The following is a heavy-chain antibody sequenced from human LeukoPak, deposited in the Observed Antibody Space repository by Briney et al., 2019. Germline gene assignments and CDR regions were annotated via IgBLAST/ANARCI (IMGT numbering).Heavy chain of an antibody. V-gene: IGHV4-34*01. CDR3: ARTLDGYNSGYFDY. CDR1: GGPFSGYY. J-gene: IGHJ4*02. Sequence: SETVSLTCAVYGGPFSGYYGRWIRQPPGKGGEGIGEINHRGSTNYNPSLKSRVTISVDTSKNQYSLKLSSVTAADTAVYYCARTLDGYNSGYFDYWGQGTLVTVSS. CDR2: INHRGST. D-gene: IGHD5-24*01.